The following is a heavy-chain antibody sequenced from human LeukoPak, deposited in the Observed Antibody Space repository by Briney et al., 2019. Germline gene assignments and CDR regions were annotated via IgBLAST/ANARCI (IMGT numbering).Heavy chain of an antibody. D-gene: IGHD6-13*01. Sequence: SETLSLTCTVSGGSITTYYWSWIRQPPGKGLEWIGFIFCSGNTNYNPSLKSRVTISLSTSRTQFSLKVSSVTAADTAVYYCARDLLQQLVLPLEFDPWGQGTLVTVSS. CDR2: IFCSGNT. J-gene: IGHJ5*02. V-gene: IGHV4-59*01. CDR3: ARDLLQQLVLPLEFDP. CDR1: GGSITTYY.